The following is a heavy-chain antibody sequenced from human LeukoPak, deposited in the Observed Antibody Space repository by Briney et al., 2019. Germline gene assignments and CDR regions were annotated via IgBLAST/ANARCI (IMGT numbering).Heavy chain of an antibody. Sequence: SQTLSLTCTVSGGSISSGGYYWSWIRQPPGKGLEWIGYIYHSGSTYYNPSLKSRVTISVDRSKNQFSLKLSSVTAADTAVYYCARVTEYDFPSRGAFDIWGQGTMVTVSS. CDR3: ARVTEYDFPSRGAFDI. V-gene: IGHV4-30-2*01. D-gene: IGHD3-3*01. CDR2: IYHSGST. J-gene: IGHJ3*02. CDR1: GGSISSGGYY.